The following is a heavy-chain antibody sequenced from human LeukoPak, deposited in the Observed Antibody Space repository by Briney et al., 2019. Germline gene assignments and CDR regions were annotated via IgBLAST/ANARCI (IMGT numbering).Heavy chain of an antibody. Sequence: PSETLSLTCAVYGGSFSGYYWTWIRQPPGKGLEWIGEINHGGSANYNPSLKSRVTISVDTSKNQFSLKLSSVTAADTAVYYCARAWYYYDSSGYFRWNWFDPWGQGTLVTVSS. CDR2: INHGGSA. CDR1: GGSFSGYY. J-gene: IGHJ5*02. CDR3: ARAWYYYDSSGYFRWNWFDP. D-gene: IGHD3-22*01. V-gene: IGHV4-34*01.